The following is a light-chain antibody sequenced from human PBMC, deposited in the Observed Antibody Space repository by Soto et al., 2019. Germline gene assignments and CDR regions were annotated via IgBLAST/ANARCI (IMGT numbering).Light chain of an antibody. CDR3: QQRKHWPPLT. J-gene: IGKJ4*01. Sequence: EVVLTQSPATLSLSPGERAILSCRASQSVEKYLAWYQQKPGQAPRLLIYDTSNRATGIPARFSGSGSETAFTLTISSLEPEDFAVYYCQQRKHWPPLTFGGGTKVEIK. CDR1: QSVEKY. V-gene: IGKV3-11*01. CDR2: DTS.